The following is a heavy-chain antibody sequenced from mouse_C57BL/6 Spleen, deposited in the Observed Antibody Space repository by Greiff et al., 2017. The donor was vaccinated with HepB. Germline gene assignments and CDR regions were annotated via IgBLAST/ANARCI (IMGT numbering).Heavy chain of an antibody. CDR2: IHPNSGST. J-gene: IGHJ4*01. D-gene: IGHD1-1*01. Sequence: QVQLQQSGAELVKPGASVKLSCKASGYTFTSYWMHWVKQRPGQGLEWIGMIHPNSGSTNYNEKFKSKATLTVDKSSSTAYMQLSSLTSEDSAVYYCARSCYGSSRDYAMDYWGQGTSVTVSS. V-gene: IGHV1-64*01. CDR3: ARSCYGSSRDYAMDY. CDR1: GYTFTSYW.